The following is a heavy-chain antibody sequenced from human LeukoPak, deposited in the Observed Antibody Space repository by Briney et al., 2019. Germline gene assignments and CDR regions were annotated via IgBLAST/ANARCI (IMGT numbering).Heavy chain of an antibody. CDR3: AKASRESSGYYFDY. CDR2: ISSSGSSI. V-gene: IGHV3-21*04. J-gene: IGHJ4*02. CDR1: GFSFSSHT. Sequence: GGSLRLSCAASGFSFSSHTINWVRQAPGRGLEWVSSISSSGSSIYYADSLRGRFTISRDNAKNSLFLQMNSLRAEDTALYYCAKASRESSGYYFDYWGQGTLLTVSS. D-gene: IGHD5-12*01.